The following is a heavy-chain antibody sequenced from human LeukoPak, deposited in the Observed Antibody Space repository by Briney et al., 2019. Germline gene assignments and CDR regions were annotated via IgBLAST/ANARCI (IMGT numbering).Heavy chain of an antibody. CDR3: AKSARVYDH. V-gene: IGHV3-11*04. Sequence: GGSLRLSCEASGFTFSDSYMSWVRQAPGKGLEWLTYISGSGHDTSYADSVKGRYTVSRDNAKNSLFLQMNSLRAEDTAVYYYAKSARVYDHWGQGTLVTVSS. CDR1: GFTFSDSY. CDR2: ISGSGHDT. D-gene: IGHD5/OR15-5a*01. J-gene: IGHJ4*02.